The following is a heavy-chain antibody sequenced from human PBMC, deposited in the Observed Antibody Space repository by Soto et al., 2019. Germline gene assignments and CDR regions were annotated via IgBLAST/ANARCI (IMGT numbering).Heavy chain of an antibody. J-gene: IGHJ4*02. Sequence: SETLSLHWGGSGGVFSGYYLTWVRQPPGTGLEWIGEINHSGSTNYNPSLKSRVTISVDTSKNQFSLKLTSVTAADTAVYYCARDKITGLFDYWGQGTLVTVSS. D-gene: IGHD2-8*02. CDR3: ARDKITGLFDY. CDR2: INHSGST. CDR1: GGVFSGYY. V-gene: IGHV4-34*01.